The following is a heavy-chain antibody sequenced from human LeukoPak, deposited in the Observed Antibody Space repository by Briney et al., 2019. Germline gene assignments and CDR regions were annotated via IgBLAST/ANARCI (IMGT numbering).Heavy chain of an antibody. CDR1: GFTFSSYA. CDR2: ISGSGGST. J-gene: IGHJ4*02. D-gene: IGHD5-18*01. V-gene: IGHV3-23*01. CDR3: AKDEYSYGFFEVY. Sequence: GGSLRLPCAASGFTFSSYAMSWVRQAPGKGLEWVSAISGSGGSTYYADSVKGRFTISRDNSKNTLYLQMNSLRAEDTAVYYCAKDEYSYGFFEVYWGQGTLVTVSS.